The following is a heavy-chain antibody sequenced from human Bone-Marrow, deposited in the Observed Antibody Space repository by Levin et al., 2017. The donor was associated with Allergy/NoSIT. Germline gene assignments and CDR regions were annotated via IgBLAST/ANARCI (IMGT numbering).Heavy chain of an antibody. V-gene: IGHV3-33*01. Sequence: AGGSLRLSCVASGFTFSNNAMFWARQAPGKGLEWVAAIWYDGSSKFYGDSVMGRFTISRDNSRNTVYLQMNSLRAEDTAVYYCARGYDYGDFWGQGNMVIVSS. CDR3: ARGYDYGDF. D-gene: IGHD3-16*01. CDR2: IWYDGSSK. CDR1: GFTFSNNA. J-gene: IGHJ4*02.